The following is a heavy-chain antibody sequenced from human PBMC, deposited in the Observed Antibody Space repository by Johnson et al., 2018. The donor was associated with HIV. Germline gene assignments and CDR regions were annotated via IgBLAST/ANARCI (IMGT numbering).Heavy chain of an antibody. Sequence: QMQLVESGGGVVQPGRSLRLSCVASGFTFSNYGMHWVRQAPGKGLEWVAVISYDGSKKYYADSVKGRFTISRDNSKNTLYLQMNSLRAEDTAVYYCAKEVGWLGDAFDIWGQGTMVTVSS. J-gene: IGHJ3*02. CDR1: GFTFSNYG. D-gene: IGHD6-19*01. CDR2: ISYDGSKK. CDR3: AKEVGWLGDAFDI. V-gene: IGHV3-30*18.